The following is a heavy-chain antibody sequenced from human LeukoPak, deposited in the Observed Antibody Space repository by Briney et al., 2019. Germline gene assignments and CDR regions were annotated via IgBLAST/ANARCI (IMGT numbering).Heavy chain of an antibody. Sequence: SGPTLSHPTPPLTLTYTFSGFALRSRGVGVGCIRQPPEKALEWLPLIYWDDDKRYSPSLKSRLTITKGPSKNQVVLTLTNMDPVDTATYYCAHIDSYDTEFDYWGQGTLVAVSS. D-gene: IGHD5-12*01. CDR1: GFALRSRGVG. CDR3: AHIDSYDTEFDY. V-gene: IGHV2-5*02. CDR2: IYWDDDK. J-gene: IGHJ4*02.